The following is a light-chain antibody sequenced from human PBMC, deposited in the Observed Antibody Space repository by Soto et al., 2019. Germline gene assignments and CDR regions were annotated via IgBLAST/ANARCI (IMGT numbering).Light chain of an antibody. V-gene: IGKV1-5*01. Sequence: DIQMTQSPSSLSAFVGDRVTITCRASQSFSTFLNWYQHKPGTAPKVLIFAATSLQSGVPSRFSGSGSGTEFTLTISSLQPDDFATYYCHQYNTYSPWAFGQGTKVDIK. CDR3: HQYNTYSPWA. J-gene: IGKJ1*01. CDR1: QSFSTF. CDR2: AAT.